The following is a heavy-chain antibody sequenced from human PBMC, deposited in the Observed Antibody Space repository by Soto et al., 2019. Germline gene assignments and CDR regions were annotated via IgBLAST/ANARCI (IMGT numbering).Heavy chain of an antibody. CDR2: LYWDDDN. V-gene: IGHV2-5*02. CDR3: VHTSGWTHTT. CDR1: GFSLTTYEMG. D-gene: IGHD1-1*01. Sequence: QITLKESGPTLVKPTQTLTLNCTVSGFSLTTYEMGVAWIRQPPGKALEWLALLYWDDDNRYSPSRKTRLTHTKDTSKNQVILTMTDMEPVDTATYYCVHTSGWTHTTWGQGTLVTVSS. J-gene: IGHJ5*02.